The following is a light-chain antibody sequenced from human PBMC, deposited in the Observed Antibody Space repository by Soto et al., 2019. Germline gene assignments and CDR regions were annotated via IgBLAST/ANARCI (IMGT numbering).Light chain of an antibody. CDR2: AAS. J-gene: IGKJ4*01. CDR1: HDISNW. CDR3: QQANTFPVT. Sequence: DIQMTQSPSSVSASVGGTVTITCRASHDISNWLAWYQQKPGIAPKLLIFAASTLQSGVPSRFSGSGSGTDFTLTISSLQPEDFATYYCQQANTFPVTFGGGTRVEIK. V-gene: IGKV1-12*01.